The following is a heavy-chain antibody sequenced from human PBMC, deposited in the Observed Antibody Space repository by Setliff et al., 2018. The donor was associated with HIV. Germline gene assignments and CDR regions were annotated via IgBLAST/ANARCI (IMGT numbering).Heavy chain of an antibody. CDR3: ARDLAGGEGDYYDSSGYSFYFDY. CDR1: GGSASNSRYY. D-gene: IGHD3-22*01. CDR2: IHYNEKT. J-gene: IGHJ4*02. V-gene: IGHV4-39*07. Sequence: PSETLSLTCTVSGGSASNSRYYWAWIRQPPGKGLEYIGSIHYNEKTYYNPSLKSRVTISVDTSKSQFSLKLGSVTAADTAVYYCARDLAGGEGDYYDSSGYSFYFDYWGQGTLVTVSS.